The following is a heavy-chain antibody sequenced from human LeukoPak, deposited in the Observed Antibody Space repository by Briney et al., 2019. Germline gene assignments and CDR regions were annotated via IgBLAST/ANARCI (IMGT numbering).Heavy chain of an antibody. CDR2: ISSSGSSI. CDR1: AFTFSTYN. V-gene: IGHV3-48*01. D-gene: IGHD2-21*02. CDR3: ARRESIVVVTAIDFDY. Sequence: GGSLRLSCAASAFTFSTYNMNWVRQAPGKGLEWVSYISSSGSSIYYAGSVKGRFTISRDNAKNSLYLQMNSLRAEDTAVYYCARRESIVVVTAIDFDYWGQGTLVTVSS. J-gene: IGHJ4*02.